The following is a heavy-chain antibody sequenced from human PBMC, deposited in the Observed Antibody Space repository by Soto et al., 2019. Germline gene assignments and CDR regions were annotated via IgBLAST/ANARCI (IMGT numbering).Heavy chain of an antibody. Sequence: QVQLVQSGAEVKKPGASVKVSCKASGYTFTSYGISWVRQAPGQGLEWMGWISAYNGNTNYAQKLQGRVTMTTDTSTSTAYMALRSLRSDGTAVYYCVRDILLDSISWSWAYFGYCGEATLGTVSS. CDR3: VRDILLDSISWSWAYFGY. CDR2: ISAYNGNT. D-gene: IGHD6-13*01. CDR1: GYTFTSYG. J-gene: IGHJ4*02. V-gene: IGHV1-18*01.